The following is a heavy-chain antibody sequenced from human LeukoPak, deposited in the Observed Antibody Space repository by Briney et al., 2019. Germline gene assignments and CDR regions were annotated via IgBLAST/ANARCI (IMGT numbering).Heavy chain of an antibody. CDR2: IYSGGST. CDR1: GFTVSSNY. D-gene: IGHD6-6*01. Sequence: GGSLRLSCAASGFTVSSNYMSWVRRAPGKVLEWVSVIYSGGSTYYADSVKGRFTISRDNSKNTLYLQMNSLRAEDTAVYYCARVAFRSSSYISGIDYWGQGTLVTVSS. V-gene: IGHV3-53*01. CDR3: ARVAFRSSSYISGIDY. J-gene: IGHJ4*02.